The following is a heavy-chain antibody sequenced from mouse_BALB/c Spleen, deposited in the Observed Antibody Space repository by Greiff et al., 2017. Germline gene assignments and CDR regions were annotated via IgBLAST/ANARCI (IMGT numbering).Heavy chain of an antibody. V-gene: IGHV5-9-4*01. CDR2: ISSGGSYT. Sequence: EVKVVESGGGLVKPGGSLKLSCAASGFTFSSYAMSWVRQSPEKRLEWVAEISSGGSYTYYPDTVTGRFTISRDNAKNTLYLEMSSLRSEDTAMYYCASVYEGYYGVWGAGTTVTVSS. CDR1: GFTFSSYA. CDR3: ASVYEGYYGV. J-gene: IGHJ1*01. D-gene: IGHD2-3*01.